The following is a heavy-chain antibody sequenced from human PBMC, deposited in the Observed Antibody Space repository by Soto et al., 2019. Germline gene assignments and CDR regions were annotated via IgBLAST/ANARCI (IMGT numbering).Heavy chain of an antibody. Sequence: HPGGSLRLSCAASGFAFYSFWMHWVRQVPGKGLEWVARIKSDGSGTIYADSVKGRFTISRDNAKNTLYLQMNSLRAEDTAVYYCTTLYCTRFICPNWGQGTLVTVSS. CDR1: GFAFYSFW. CDR2: IKSDGSGT. V-gene: IGHV3-74*01. J-gene: IGHJ4*02. D-gene: IGHD2-8*01. CDR3: TTLYCTRFICPN.